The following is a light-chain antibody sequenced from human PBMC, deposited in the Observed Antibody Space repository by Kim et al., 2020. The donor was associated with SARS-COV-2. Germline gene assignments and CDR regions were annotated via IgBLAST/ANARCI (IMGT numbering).Light chain of an antibody. J-gene: IGLJ2*01. Sequence: NFMLTQPHSVSESPGKTVTISCTRSSGSIDDNYVQWYQQRPGGVPTIVIYEDDQRPSWVSDRFSGSIDNSSNSASLTISGLKTEDEADYYCQSYNRTNVVFGGGTKLTVL. CDR3: QSYNRTNVV. V-gene: IGLV6-57*03. CDR1: SGSIDDNY. CDR2: EDD.